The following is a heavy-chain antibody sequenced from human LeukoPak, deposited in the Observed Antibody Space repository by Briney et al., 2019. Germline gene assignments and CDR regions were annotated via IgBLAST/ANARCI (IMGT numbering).Heavy chain of an antibody. Sequence: PSETLSLTCTVSSGSISSTNYYWGWIRQPPGKGLEWLGSIYYTGSSYYNPSLKSRVTMSVDTSKNHFSLKLSSVTAADTAVYYCARRKPYGSKGGYYMDVWGKGTTVTISS. CDR1: SGSISSTNYY. CDR2: IYYTGSS. D-gene: IGHD3-10*01. J-gene: IGHJ6*03. CDR3: ARRKPYGSKGGYYMDV. V-gene: IGHV4-39*02.